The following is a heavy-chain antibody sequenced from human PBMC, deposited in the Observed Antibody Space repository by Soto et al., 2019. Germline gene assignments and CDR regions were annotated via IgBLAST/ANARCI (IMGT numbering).Heavy chain of an antibody. D-gene: IGHD3-10*01. Sequence: KSSETLSLTCTVSGGSISSYYWSWIRQPPGKGLEWIGYIYYSGSTNYNPSLKSRVTISVDTSKNQFSLKLSSVTAADTAVYYCSRDGSGSYLLFDPCGQGTLVTVSA. V-gene: IGHV4-59*01. CDR3: SRDGSGSYLLFDP. CDR2: IYYSGST. CDR1: GGSISSYY. J-gene: IGHJ5*02.